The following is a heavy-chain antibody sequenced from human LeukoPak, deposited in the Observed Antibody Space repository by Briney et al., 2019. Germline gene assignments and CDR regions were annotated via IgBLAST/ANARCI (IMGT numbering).Heavy chain of an antibody. Sequence: SVKVSCKASGYTFTGYYMHWVRQAPGQGLEWMGWINPNSGGTNYAQKFQGRVTMTRDTSISTAYMELSRLRSDDTAVYYCARDDYGDTRTYYYMDVWGKGTTVTVSS. CDR3: ARDDYGDTRTYYYMDV. V-gene: IGHV1-2*02. CDR1: GYTFTGYY. D-gene: IGHD4-17*01. CDR2: INPNSGGT. J-gene: IGHJ6*03.